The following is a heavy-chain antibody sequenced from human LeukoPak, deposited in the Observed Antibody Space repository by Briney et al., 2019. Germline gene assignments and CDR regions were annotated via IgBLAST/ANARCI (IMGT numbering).Heavy chain of an antibody. D-gene: IGHD2-2*01. CDR1: GFTFSSYA. Sequence: GGSLRLSCAASGFTFSSYAMSWVRQAPGKGLEWVSAISGSGGSTYYADSVKGRFTISRDNSKNTLYLQMNSLRAEDTAVYYCARSGYCSSTSCYFWFDPWGQGTLVTVSS. V-gene: IGHV3-23*01. CDR3: ARSGYCSSTSCYFWFDP. CDR2: ISGSGGST. J-gene: IGHJ5*02.